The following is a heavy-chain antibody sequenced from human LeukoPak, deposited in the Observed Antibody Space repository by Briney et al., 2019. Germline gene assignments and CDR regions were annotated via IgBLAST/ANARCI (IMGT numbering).Heavy chain of an antibody. V-gene: IGHV4-38-2*02. D-gene: IGHD1-7*01. CDR3: ARAPALYNWNYGGGFWFDP. CDR2: IYHSGST. Sequence: PSETLSLTCTVSGYSISSDYYWAWIRQPPGKGLEWIGSIYHSGSTYYNPSLKSRVTISVDTSKNQFSVTLSAVTAGDTAVYYCARAPALYNWNYGGGFWFDPWGQGTLVTVSS. CDR1: GYSISSDYY. J-gene: IGHJ5*02.